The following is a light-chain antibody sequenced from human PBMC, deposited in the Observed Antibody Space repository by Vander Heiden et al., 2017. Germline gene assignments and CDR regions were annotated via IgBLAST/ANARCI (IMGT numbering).Light chain of an antibody. CDR1: SSDVGAYNY. Sequence: QSALTQPRSVFGSPGQSVTISCTGTSSDVGAYNYVSWYQQHPGKAPKLMIYDVSKRPSGVPDRFSGSKSGTTASLTISGLQAEDEADYYCCSFAGSYTWVFGGGTKLTVL. CDR3: CSFAGSYTWV. CDR2: DVS. V-gene: IGLV2-11*01. J-gene: IGLJ3*02.